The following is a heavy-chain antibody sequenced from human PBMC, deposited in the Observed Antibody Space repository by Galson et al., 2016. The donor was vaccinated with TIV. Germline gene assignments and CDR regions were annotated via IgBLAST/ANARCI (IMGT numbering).Heavy chain of an antibody. J-gene: IGHJ5*02. CDR1: GYIFISYW. Sequence: QSGAEVKRPGESLRISCKTSGYIFISYWIAWVRQMPGKGLEWMGAIYPGDSDIRYSPSFQGQVTISADRSINTAYLQWSSLKTSDTAMYYCARGMPAYYRDHHWFDPWGQGTLVTVSS. V-gene: IGHV5-51*01. CDR2: IYPGDSDI. D-gene: IGHD3-10*01. CDR3: ARGMPAYYRDHHWFDP.